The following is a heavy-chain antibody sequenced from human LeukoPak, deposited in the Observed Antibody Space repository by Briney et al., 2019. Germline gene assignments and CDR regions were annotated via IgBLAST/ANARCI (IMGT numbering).Heavy chain of an antibody. CDR3: ANGGDAVDSALLWFGELSQPFDY. V-gene: IGHV3-23*01. J-gene: IGHJ4*02. Sequence: PGGFLRLSCAASGFTFSSYGMSWVRQAPGKGLEWVSAISGSGGSTYYADSVKGRFTISRDNSKNTLYLQMNSLRAEDTAVYYCANGGDAVDSALLWFGELSQPFDYWGQGTLVTVSS. CDR1: GFTFSSYG. D-gene: IGHD3-10*01. CDR2: ISGSGGST.